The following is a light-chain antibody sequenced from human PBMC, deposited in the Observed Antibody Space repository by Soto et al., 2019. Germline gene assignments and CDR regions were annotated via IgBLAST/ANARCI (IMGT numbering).Light chain of an antibody. CDR3: QQYSNSPPWT. Sequence: ELVLTHSPGTLSLSPGDRATLSCRASQSVGSNYLGWYQQKPGQTPRLLIYGTSNRATGIPDRFSGSGSGTDFTLTISRLEPEDFAVYYCQQYSNSPPWTFGQGTKVDIK. V-gene: IGKV3-20*01. CDR1: QSVGSNY. CDR2: GTS. J-gene: IGKJ1*01.